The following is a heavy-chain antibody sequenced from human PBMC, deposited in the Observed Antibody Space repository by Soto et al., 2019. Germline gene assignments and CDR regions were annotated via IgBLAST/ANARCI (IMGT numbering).Heavy chain of an antibody. CDR3: ARLGGYYQALDY. CDR1: GGSISSYY. CDR2: IYYSGST. V-gene: IGHV4-59*08. J-gene: IGHJ4*02. Sequence: QVQLQESGPGLVKPSETLSLTCTVSGGSISSYYWSWIRQPPGKGLEWIGYIYYSGSTNYNPSLKSRVTISVDMSKHQFSLNLSSVTAADTAVYYCARLGGYYQALDYWGQGTLVTVSS. D-gene: IGHD3-22*01.